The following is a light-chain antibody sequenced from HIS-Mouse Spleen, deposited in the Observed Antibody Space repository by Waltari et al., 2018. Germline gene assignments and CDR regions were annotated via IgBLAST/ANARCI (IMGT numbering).Light chain of an antibody. V-gene: IGLV3-1*01. Sequence: SYELTQPPSVSVSPGQTASITCSGDKLGDKYACWYQQKPGQSPVLVIYQGSKRPAGVPEGFPGSNSGNTATLTISGTQAMDEADYYCQAWDSSTVVFGGGTKLTVL. CDR1: KLGDKY. CDR3: QAWDSSTVV. J-gene: IGLJ2*01. CDR2: QGS.